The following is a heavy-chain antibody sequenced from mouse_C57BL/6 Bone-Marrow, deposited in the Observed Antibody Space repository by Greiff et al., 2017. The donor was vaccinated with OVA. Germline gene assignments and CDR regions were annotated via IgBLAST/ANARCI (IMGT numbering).Heavy chain of an antibody. CDR2: IRSKSSNYAT. CDR3: VREGEGYYFDD. J-gene: IGHJ2*01. Sequence: EVQGVESGGGLVQPKGSLKLSCAASGFTFNTYAMHWVRQAPGQGLEWVARIRSKSSNYATYYADSVKDRFTISRDDSQSMLYRQMNNLKTEDTARDCCVREGEGYYFDDWGKGTTLTVSS. CDR1: GFTFNTYA. D-gene: IGHD3-3*01. V-gene: IGHV10-3*01.